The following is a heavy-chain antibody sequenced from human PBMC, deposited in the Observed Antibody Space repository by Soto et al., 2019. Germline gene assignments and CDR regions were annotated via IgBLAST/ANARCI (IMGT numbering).Heavy chain of an antibody. Sequence: GGSLRLSCAASGFTFSSYAMSWVRQAPGKGLEWVSAISGSGGSTYYADSVKGRFTISRDNSKNTLYLQMNSLRAEDTAVYYCANTQGYSSSWPLDYWGQGTLVTVSS. J-gene: IGHJ4*02. V-gene: IGHV3-23*01. CDR2: ISGSGGST. CDR1: GFTFSSYA. CDR3: ANTQGYSSSWPLDY. D-gene: IGHD6-13*01.